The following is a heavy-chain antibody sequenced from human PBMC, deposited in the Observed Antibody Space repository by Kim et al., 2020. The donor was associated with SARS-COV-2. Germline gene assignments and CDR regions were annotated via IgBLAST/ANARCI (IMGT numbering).Heavy chain of an antibody. CDR2: IWYDGSNK. Sequence: GGSLRLSCAASGFTFSSYGMHWVRQAPGKGLEWVAVIWYDGSNKYYADSVKGRFTISRDNSKNTLYLQMNSLRAEDTAVYYCARTPITIFGVVTDSYYYYYGMDVWGQGTTVTVSS. V-gene: IGHV3-33*01. CDR1: GFTFSSYG. D-gene: IGHD3-3*01. CDR3: ARTPITIFGVVTDSYYYYYGMDV. J-gene: IGHJ6*02.